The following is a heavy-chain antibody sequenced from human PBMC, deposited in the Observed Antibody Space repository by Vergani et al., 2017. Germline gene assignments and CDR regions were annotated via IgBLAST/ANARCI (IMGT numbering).Heavy chain of an antibody. CDR2: ISSSGSTI. Sequence: VQLVESGGGLVKPGGSLRLSCAASGFTFSSYSMNWVRQAPGKGLEWVSYISSSGSTIYYADSVKGRFTISRDNAKNSLYLQMNSLRAEDTAVYYCARSSKLRSWFDPWGQGTLVTVSS. CDR3: ARSSKLRSWFDP. V-gene: IGHV3-21*05. D-gene: IGHD1-26*01. J-gene: IGHJ5*02. CDR1: GFTFSSYS.